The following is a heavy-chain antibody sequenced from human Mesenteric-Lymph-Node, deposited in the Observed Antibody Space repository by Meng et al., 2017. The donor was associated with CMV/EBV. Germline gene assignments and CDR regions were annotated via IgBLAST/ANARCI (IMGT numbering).Heavy chain of an antibody. CDR1: EFTFSNAW. CDR3: ATDFWGAAGGNYYYYGMVV. V-gene: IGHV3-15*05. Sequence: GESLKISCAASEFTFSNAWMSWVRQAPGKGLEWVGRIKSKSDGGATDYAAPVKDRFIISRDDSKDALLLQMNSLKTEDTAVYYCATDFWGAAGGNYYYYGMVVWGQGATVTVSS. D-gene: IGHD6-13*01. J-gene: IGHJ6*02. CDR2: IKSKSDGGAT.